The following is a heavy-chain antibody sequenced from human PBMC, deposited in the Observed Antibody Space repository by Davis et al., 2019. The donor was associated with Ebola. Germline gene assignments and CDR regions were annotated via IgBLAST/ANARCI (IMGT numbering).Heavy chain of an antibody. Sequence: SVKVSCKASGGTFSSFAISWLRQAPGQGLEWMGGIIPIFGTANYAQKFQGRVTITADESTSTAYMELSSLRSEDTAVYYCARDRPIVVAAADYYYYGMDVWGQGTTVTVSS. J-gene: IGHJ6*02. V-gene: IGHV1-69*13. D-gene: IGHD2-2*01. CDR1: GGTFSSFA. CDR3: ARDRPIVVAAADYYYYGMDV. CDR2: IIPIFGTA.